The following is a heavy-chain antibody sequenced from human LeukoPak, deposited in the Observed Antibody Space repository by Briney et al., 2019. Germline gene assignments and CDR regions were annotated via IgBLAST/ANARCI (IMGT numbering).Heavy chain of an antibody. D-gene: IGHD6-19*01. CDR3: ARVGGIAVADDAFDI. CDR2: INPNSGGT. V-gene: IGHV1-2*06. Sequence: ASVKVSCKASGYTFTGYYMHWVRQAPGQGLEWMGRINPNSGGTNYAQKFQGRVTMTRDTSMSTVYMELSSLRSEDTAVYYCARVGGIAVADDAFDIWGQGTMVTVSS. CDR1: GYTFTGYY. J-gene: IGHJ3*02.